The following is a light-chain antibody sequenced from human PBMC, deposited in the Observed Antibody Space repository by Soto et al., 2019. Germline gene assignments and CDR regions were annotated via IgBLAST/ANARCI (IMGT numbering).Light chain of an antibody. CDR1: QSISSW. CDR2: KAS. J-gene: IGKJ4*01. CDR3: QQYNSFALT. V-gene: IGKV1-5*03. Sequence: DIHMTQSPSTLSASVGDRVTITCRASQSISSWLAWYQQKPGKAPKLLSYKASSLESGVPSRFSGSGSGTEFTLTISSLQPDDFATYYCQQYNSFALTFGGGTKVEIK.